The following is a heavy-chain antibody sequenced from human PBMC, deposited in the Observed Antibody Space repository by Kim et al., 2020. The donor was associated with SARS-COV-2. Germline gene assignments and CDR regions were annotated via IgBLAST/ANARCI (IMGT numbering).Heavy chain of an antibody. CDR2: INNDGSII. D-gene: IGHD1-1*01. J-gene: IGHJ3*02. Sequence: GGSLRLSCTTSGFTFTNYRIHWVRQVRGKGLVWVSDINNDGSIIRYADAVKGRFTISRDNAKNTVYLEMNSLGAEDTALYYCARDGPGTFDIWGQGTMVT. CDR3: ARDGPGTFDI. V-gene: IGHV3-74*01. CDR1: GFTFTNYR.